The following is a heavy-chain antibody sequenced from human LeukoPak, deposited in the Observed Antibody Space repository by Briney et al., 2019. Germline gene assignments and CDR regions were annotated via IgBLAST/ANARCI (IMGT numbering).Heavy chain of an antibody. V-gene: IGHV3-30*18. J-gene: IGHJ4*02. Sequence: PGGSLRLSCAASGFTFSSYGMHWVRQAPGKGLEWVAVISYDGSNKYYADSVKGRFTISRDNSKNTLYLQMNSLRAEDTAVYYCAKAEQWLGYYFDYWGQGTLVTVSS. CDR3: AKAEQWLGYYFDY. CDR1: GFTFSSYG. CDR2: ISYDGSNK. D-gene: IGHD6-19*01.